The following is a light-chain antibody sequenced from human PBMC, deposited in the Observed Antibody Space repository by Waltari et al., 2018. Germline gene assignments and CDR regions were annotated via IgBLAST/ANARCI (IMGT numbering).Light chain of an antibody. Sequence: QSVLTQPPSAPGSPGQSVTISCTGTNSNVGAYNYVPWYQHPPGKVPKLLIYEVTKRPSGVPDRFSGSKSGNTASLTVSGLQADDEADCYCSSYAHNNHFVFGTGTKVTVL. J-gene: IGLJ1*01. CDR3: SSYAHNNHFV. V-gene: IGLV2-8*01. CDR1: NSNVGAYNY. CDR2: EVT.